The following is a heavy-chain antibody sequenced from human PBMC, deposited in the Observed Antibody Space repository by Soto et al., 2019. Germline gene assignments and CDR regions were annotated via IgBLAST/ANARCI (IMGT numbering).Heavy chain of an antibody. CDR3: AKGDPPSHSLFRTGPPHQKWFDP. D-gene: IGHD3-9*01. V-gene: IGHV3-23*01. CDR2: ISGSGGST. Sequence: GGSLRLSCAASGFTVSHNYMSWVRQAPGEGLEWVSAISGSGGSTYYADSVKGRFTISRDNSKNTLYLQMNSLRAEDTAVYYCAKGDPPSHSLFRTGPPHQKWFDPWGQGTLVTVSS. J-gene: IGHJ5*02. CDR1: GFTVSHNY.